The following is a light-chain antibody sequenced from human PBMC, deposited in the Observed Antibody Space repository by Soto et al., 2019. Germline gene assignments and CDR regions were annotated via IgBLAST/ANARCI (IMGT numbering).Light chain of an antibody. CDR1: QGIAPY. CDR2: ATS. Sequence: DVQMTQSPSSLSAFVGDRVTITCRASQGIAPYLAWFQQKPGKVPKLLIYATSTLQSGVPSRFSGSGSGTDFTLTINSLQPEDVGNYYCQKYNSAPLPFGGGTKVEIK. V-gene: IGKV1-27*01. CDR3: QKYNSAPLP. J-gene: IGKJ4*01.